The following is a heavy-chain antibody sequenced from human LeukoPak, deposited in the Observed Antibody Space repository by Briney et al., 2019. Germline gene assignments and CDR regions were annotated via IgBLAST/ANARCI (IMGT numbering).Heavy chain of an antibody. Sequence: ASVKVSCKASGYTFTSYVFSWVRQAPGRGLEWMGWINTNNGNTNYVQRLQGRVTMTTDTSTSTAYMELRSLRSDDTAVYYCAREREETYGSGSYTFDHWGQGTLVTVPS. CDR2: INTNNGNT. J-gene: IGHJ4*02. D-gene: IGHD3-10*01. CDR3: AREREETYGSGSYTFDH. CDR1: GYTFTSYV. V-gene: IGHV1-18*01.